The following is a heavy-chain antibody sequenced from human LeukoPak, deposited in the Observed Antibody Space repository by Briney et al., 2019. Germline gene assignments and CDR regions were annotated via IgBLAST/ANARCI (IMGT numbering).Heavy chain of an antibody. CDR1: GGSISSYY. Sequence: PSETLSLTCTVSGGSISSYYWNWIRQPPGKGLEWIGYIYSGSTNYNPSLKSRVTISVDTSKNQFSLKLSSVTAADTAVYYCARTQIAVAGTGFDYWGQGTLVTVSS. CDR2: IYSGST. CDR3: ARTQIAVAGTGFDY. D-gene: IGHD6-19*01. J-gene: IGHJ4*02. V-gene: IGHV4-59*01.